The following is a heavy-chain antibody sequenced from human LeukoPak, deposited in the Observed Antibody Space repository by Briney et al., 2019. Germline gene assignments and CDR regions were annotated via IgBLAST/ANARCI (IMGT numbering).Heavy chain of an antibody. J-gene: IGHJ4*02. CDR1: GYSIRNGFR. CDR3: ARSEINDYMRF. CDR2: IDYTARP. V-gene: IGHV4-38-2*02. Sequence: PSETLSLTCIVSGYSIRNGFRWGWIRLSPGKGLECIGSIDYTARPSYNPSPKSRISILIDTSKNPFSLNLASATAADTSIYLCARSEINDYMRFWGQGLQVIVSS. D-gene: IGHD4/OR15-4a*01.